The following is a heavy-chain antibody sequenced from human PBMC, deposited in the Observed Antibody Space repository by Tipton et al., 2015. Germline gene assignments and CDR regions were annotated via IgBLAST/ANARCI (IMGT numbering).Heavy chain of an antibody. J-gene: IGHJ4*02. Sequence: TLSLTCAVSGYSIGGAYHWGWIPQPPGKGLEWIGSISHSGNTYYNPSLKSRVPMSRDTPKNHFSLKLTSVTAADTAVYYCACQDYDSLTRDYQTVDYWGQGTLVTVSS. CDR2: ISHSGNT. D-gene: IGHD3-9*01. CDR3: ACQDYDSLTRDYQTVDY. V-gene: IGHV4-38-2*01. CDR1: GYSIGGAYH.